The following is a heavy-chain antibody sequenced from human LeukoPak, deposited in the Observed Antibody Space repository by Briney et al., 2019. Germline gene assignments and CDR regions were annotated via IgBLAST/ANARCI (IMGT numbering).Heavy chain of an antibody. Sequence: PSETLSLTCSVSGGSISSSGHYWGWIRQSPEKGLDWIGSVFSNGNTYYNPSVKSRITISVDTSNNQFSLQLTSVTAAETAVYYCARSATVTTGYFDYWGQGALVTVSS. CDR1: GGSISSSGHY. D-gene: IGHD4-17*01. CDR3: ARSATVTTGYFDY. CDR2: VFSNGNT. J-gene: IGHJ4*02. V-gene: IGHV4-39*07.